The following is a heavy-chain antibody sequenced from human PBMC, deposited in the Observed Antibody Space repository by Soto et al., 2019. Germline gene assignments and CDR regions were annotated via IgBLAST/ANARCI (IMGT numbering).Heavy chain of an antibody. CDR2: ITISNGNT. J-gene: IGHJ4*02. V-gene: IGHV1-18*01. CDR3: ARFLQLRPLDY. D-gene: IGHD1-1*01. Sequence: SVKVSCKASGYTFTSFGISWVRQAPGQGPEFMGWITISNGNTSYARNFQDRVTMTTDTSTSTAYMELRSLRPDDTAVYYCARFLQLRPLDYWGQGTLVTVSS. CDR1: GYTFTSFG.